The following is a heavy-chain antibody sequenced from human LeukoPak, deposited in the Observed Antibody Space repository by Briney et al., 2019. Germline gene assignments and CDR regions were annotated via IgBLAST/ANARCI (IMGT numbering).Heavy chain of an antibody. Sequence: EGSLRLSCAASGFTFSSYAMHWVRQAPGKGLEWVAVISYDGSNKYYADSVKGRFTISRDNSKNTLYLQMNSLRAEDTAAYYCARDPHDFWSGSIGYFDYWGQGTLVTVSS. CDR1: GFTFSSYA. CDR3: ARDPHDFWSGSIGYFDY. D-gene: IGHD3-3*01. V-gene: IGHV3-30*04. CDR2: ISYDGSNK. J-gene: IGHJ4*02.